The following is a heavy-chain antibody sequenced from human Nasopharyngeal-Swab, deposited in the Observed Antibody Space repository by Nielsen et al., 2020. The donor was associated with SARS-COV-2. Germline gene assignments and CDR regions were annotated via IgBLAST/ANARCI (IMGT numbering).Heavy chain of an antibody. Sequence: GGSLRLSCAASGFTLSSYAMHWVRQAPGKGLEWVSTISGSGGSTNYADSVKGRFTISRDNSENTLYLQMNSLRAEDTAVYYCANRRGSSWHPYCFDYWGQGTLVTVSS. CDR2: ISGSGGST. D-gene: IGHD6-13*01. V-gene: IGHV3-23*01. J-gene: IGHJ4*02. CDR1: GFTLSSYA. CDR3: ANRRGSSWHPYCFDY.